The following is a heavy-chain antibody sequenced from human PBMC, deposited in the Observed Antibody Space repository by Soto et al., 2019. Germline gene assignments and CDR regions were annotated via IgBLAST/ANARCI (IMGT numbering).Heavy chain of an antibody. CDR3: ARALTGDIWFDP. Sequence: SETLSLTCTVSGGSISSYYWSWIRQPPGKGLEWIGYIYYSGSTNYNPSLKSRVTISVDTSKNQFSLKLSSVTAADTAVYYCARALTGDIWFDPWGQGTLVTVSS. V-gene: IGHV4-59*01. CDR2: IYYSGST. CDR1: GGSISSYY. J-gene: IGHJ5*02. D-gene: IGHD7-27*01.